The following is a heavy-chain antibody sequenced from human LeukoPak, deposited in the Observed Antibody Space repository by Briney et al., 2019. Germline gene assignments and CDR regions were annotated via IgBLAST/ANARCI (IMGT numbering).Heavy chain of an antibody. J-gene: IGHJ4*02. V-gene: IGHV3-30-3*01. CDR2: ISYDGSNK. Sequence: SWGSLRLSCAASGFTFSSYAMHWVRQAPGKGLEWVAVISYDGSNKYYADSVKGRFTISRDNSKNTLYLQMNSLRAEDTAVYYCARGDLPQYYFDYWGQGTLVTVSS. CDR1: GFTFSSYA. CDR3: ARGDLPQYYFDY. D-gene: IGHD5-24*01.